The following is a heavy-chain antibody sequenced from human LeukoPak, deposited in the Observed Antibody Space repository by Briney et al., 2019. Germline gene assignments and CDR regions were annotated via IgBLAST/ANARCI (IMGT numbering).Heavy chain of an antibody. CDR2: IDPSGGIT. J-gene: IGHJ3*02. Sequence: ASVKVSCKASGYTFSHYYLHGVRQAPGQGLEWMGIIDPSGGITSYAQGFQGRVTMTRDMSTSTVYMELSSLRSEDTAVYYCARGIYGEGGWYAFDIWGQGTLVTVSS. D-gene: IGHD4-17*01. CDR1: GYTFSHYY. CDR3: ARGIYGEGGWYAFDI. V-gene: IGHV1-46*01.